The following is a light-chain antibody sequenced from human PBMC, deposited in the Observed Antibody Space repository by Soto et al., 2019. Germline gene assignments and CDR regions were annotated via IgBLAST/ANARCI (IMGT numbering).Light chain of an antibody. CDR1: QSVSSSY. J-gene: IGKJ1*01. V-gene: IGKV3-20*01. CDR3: QQYGSSPTWT. CDR2: GAS. Sequence: EIVSTQFPGTLSLSTGERATLSCRAIQSVSSSYLDWYQQKPGQAHRLLIYGASSRASGIPDRFSGSGSGTDLTLTISRLEPEDFAVYYCQQYGSSPTWTFGQGTKVDI.